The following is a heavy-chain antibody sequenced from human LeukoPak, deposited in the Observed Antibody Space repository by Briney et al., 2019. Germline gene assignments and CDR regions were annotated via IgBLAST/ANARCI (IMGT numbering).Heavy chain of an antibody. CDR2: ISSSGSTI. CDR1: GFTFSSYE. CDR3: ARERNFYYFDY. J-gene: IGHJ4*02. Sequence: PGGSLRLSCAASGFTFSSYEMNWVRQAPGKGLEWVSYISSSGSTIYYADSVKGRFTISRDNAQNSLFLELNSLRGEDTAVYYCARERNFYYFDYWGQGALVTVSS. V-gene: IGHV3-48*03. D-gene: IGHD3-3*01.